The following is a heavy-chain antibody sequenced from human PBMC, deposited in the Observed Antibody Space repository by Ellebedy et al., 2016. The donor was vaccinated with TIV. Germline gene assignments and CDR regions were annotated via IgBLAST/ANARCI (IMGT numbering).Heavy chain of an antibody. CDR1: GFTFSSYE. CDR3: ARGRGAVDAFDI. CDR2: ISSSGSTT. V-gene: IGHV3-48*03. D-gene: IGHD4/OR15-4a*01. Sequence: PGGSLRLSCAASGFTFSSYEMNWVRQAPGKGLEWVSYISSSGSTTYYADSVKGRFTISRDNAKNSLYLQMNSLRAEDTAVYYCARGRGAVDAFDIWGQGTMVTVSS. J-gene: IGHJ3*02.